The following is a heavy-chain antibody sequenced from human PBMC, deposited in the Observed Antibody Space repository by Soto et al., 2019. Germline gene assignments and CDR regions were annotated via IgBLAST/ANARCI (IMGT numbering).Heavy chain of an antibody. CDR3: ARLNAGPGDY. CDR1: GGSFSGYY. CDR2: INHSGST. J-gene: IGHJ4*02. D-gene: IGHD1-1*01. Sequence: SETLSLTCAVYGGSFSGYYWSWIRQPPGKGLEWIGEINHSGSTNYNPSLKSRVTISVDTSKNQFSLKVSSVTAADTAVYYCARLNAGPGDYWGQGTLVTVSS. V-gene: IGHV4-34*01.